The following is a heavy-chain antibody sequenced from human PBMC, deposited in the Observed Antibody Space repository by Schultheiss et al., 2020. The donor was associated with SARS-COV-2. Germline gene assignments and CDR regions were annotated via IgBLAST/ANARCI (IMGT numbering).Heavy chain of an antibody. D-gene: IGHD3-22*01. CDR2: IKSKTDGGTT. V-gene: IGHV3-15*01. CDR1: GFTFSSYW. J-gene: IGHJ4*02. CDR3: TTEKDSRGYHGDFDY. Sequence: GGSLRLSCAASGFTFSSYWMSWVRQAPGKGLEWVGRIKSKTDGGTTDYAAPVKGRFTISRDDSKNTLYLQMNSLKTEDTAVYYCTTEKDSRGYHGDFDYWGQGTLVTVSS.